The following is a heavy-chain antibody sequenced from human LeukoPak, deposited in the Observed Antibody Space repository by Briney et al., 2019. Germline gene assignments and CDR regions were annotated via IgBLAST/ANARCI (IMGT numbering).Heavy chain of an antibody. V-gene: IGHV1-18*01. CDR3: ANLWGYSSSWFGY. CDR2: ISAYNGNT. CDR1: GYTFTSYG. J-gene: IGHJ4*02. Sequence: ASVKVSCKASGYTFTSYGISWVRQAPGQGLEWMGWISAYNGNTNYAQKFQGRVTITTDESTSTAYMELSSLRSEDTAVYYCANLWGYSSSWFGYWGQGTLVTLSS. D-gene: IGHD6-13*01.